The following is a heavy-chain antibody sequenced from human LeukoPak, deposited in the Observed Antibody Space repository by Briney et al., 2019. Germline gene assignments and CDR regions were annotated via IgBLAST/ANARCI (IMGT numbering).Heavy chain of an antibody. CDR1: GGTFSSYA. Sequence: SVKVSCKASGGTFSSYAISWVRQAPGQGLEWMGGIIPIFGTANYAQKFQGRVTITADESTSTAYMVLSSLRSEDTAVYYCARDGGTYYDFWSGYSDYWGQGTLVTVSS. D-gene: IGHD3-3*01. V-gene: IGHV1-69*01. CDR2: IIPIFGTA. J-gene: IGHJ4*02. CDR3: ARDGGTYYDFWSGYSDY.